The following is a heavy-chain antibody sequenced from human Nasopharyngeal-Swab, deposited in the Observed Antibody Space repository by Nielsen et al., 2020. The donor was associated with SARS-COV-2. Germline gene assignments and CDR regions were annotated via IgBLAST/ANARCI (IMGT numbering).Heavy chain of an antibody. CDR1: GFNFASFA. V-gene: IGHV3-48*02. D-gene: IGHD3-3*01. CDR2: ITRSSSAI. Sequence: GESLKISCAASGFNFASFAMTWVRQAPGKGLEWIAYITRSSSAIKYADSVKGRFTLSRDNAKNSLYLQMNSLRDEDTAVYWCVRDGDFDVWGDYYGYFDPWGQGTLVTVSS. J-gene: IGHJ5*02. CDR3: VRDGDFDVWGDYYGYFDP.